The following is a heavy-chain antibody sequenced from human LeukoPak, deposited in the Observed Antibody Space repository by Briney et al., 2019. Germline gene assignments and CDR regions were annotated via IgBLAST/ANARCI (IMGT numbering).Heavy chain of an antibody. V-gene: IGHV3-30*10. Sequence: GGSLRLSCAASGFSFTIHAMHWVRQAPGKGLEWVAVVSHDGSTQYYTDSVRGRFTVSRDNSKSTFYLQMNRLRTDDTAVYYCSRAIVGTENFDYWGPGTPVTVSS. J-gene: IGHJ4*02. CDR3: SRAIVGTENFDY. CDR2: VSHDGSTQ. D-gene: IGHD1-26*01. CDR1: GFSFTIHA.